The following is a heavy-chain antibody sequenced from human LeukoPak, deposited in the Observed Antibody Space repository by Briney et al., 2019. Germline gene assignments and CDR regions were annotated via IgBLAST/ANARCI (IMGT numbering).Heavy chain of an antibody. CDR2: IYYSGST. J-gene: IGHJ6*03. CDR3: ARVRYSSSWPYYYYYYYMDV. D-gene: IGHD6-13*01. Sequence: KPSETLSLTCAVSGGSISSGGYSWSWIRQPPGKGLEWIGYIYYSGSTYYNPSLKSRVTISVDTSKNQFSLKLSSVTAADTAVYYCARVRYSSSWPYYYYYYYMDVWGKGTTVTVSS. CDR1: GGSISSGGYS. V-gene: IGHV4-30-4*07.